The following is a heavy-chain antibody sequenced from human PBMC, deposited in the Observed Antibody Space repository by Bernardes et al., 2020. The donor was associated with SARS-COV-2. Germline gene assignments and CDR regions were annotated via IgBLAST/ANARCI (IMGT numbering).Heavy chain of an antibody. V-gene: IGHV1-18*01. CDR1: GYTFKSYD. CDR3: ARETGWELRYYGMDV. D-gene: IGHD1-26*01. Sequence: ASAKVSCKAFGYTFKSYDIRWVRQDPGHGHEVMGWISAYNGDTNYAQKFQGRVTMTTDTSTSTAYMELRNLRSADTAVYFCARETGWELRYYGMDVWGQGTTVTVTS. J-gene: IGHJ6*02. CDR2: ISAYNGDT.